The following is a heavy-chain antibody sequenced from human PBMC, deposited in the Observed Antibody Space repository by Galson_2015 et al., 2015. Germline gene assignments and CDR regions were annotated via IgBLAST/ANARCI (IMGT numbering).Heavy chain of an antibody. CDR2: IVVGSGNT. D-gene: IGHD6-13*01. V-gene: IGHV1-58*02. Sequence: SVKVSCKASGFTFTSSAMQWVRQARGQRLEWIGWIVVGSGNTNYAQKFQERVTITRDMSTSTAYMELSSLRSEDTAVYYCAAGPGIAAAGTNFDYWGQGTLVTVSS. CDR3: AAGPGIAAAGTNFDY. CDR1: GFTFTSSA. J-gene: IGHJ4*02.